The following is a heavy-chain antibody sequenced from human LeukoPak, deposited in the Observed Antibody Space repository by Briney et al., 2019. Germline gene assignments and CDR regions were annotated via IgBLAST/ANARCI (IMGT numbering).Heavy chain of an antibody. CDR1: GYTLTELS. CDR2: FDPEDGET. CDR3: ARDYYDSSGYPGFDY. V-gene: IGHV1-24*01. J-gene: IGHJ4*02. D-gene: IGHD3-22*01. Sequence: ASVKVSCKVSGYTLTELSMHWVRQAPGKGLEWMGGFDPEDGETFYAQKFQGRVTITADESTSTAYMELSSLRSEDTAVYYCARDYYDSSGYPGFDYWGQGTLVTVSS.